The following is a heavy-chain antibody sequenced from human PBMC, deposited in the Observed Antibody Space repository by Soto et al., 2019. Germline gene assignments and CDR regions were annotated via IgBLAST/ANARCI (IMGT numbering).Heavy chain of an antibody. CDR1: GFPFSFYG. CDR2: IVSDGSAI. CDR3: ARDDAFDNENGFDM. V-gene: IGHV3-33*01. Sequence: GGSLRLSCAVSGFPFSFYGFHWVRQSPGKGLEWLGVIVSDGSAIYHADSLEGRFFISRDDSKDILYLQMNSLRVEDTAVYYCARDDAFDNENGFDMWGQGTMVTVS. D-gene: IGHD3-3*02. J-gene: IGHJ3*02.